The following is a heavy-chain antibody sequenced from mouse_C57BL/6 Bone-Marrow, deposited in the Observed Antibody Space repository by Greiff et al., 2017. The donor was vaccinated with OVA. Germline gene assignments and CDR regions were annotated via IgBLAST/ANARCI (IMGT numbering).Heavy chain of an antibody. CDR1: GYNFTSYD. V-gene: IGHV1-85*01. D-gene: IGHD2-3*01. CDR2: LYPRDGST. Sequence: VQLQQSGPELVKPGASVKLSCKASGYNFTSYDINWVKQRPGPGLEWIGWLYPRDGSTKYNEKFKGKATLTVDTSSSTAYMELHSLTSEDSAVYFCAIDGYLYWYFDVWGTGTTVTVSS. J-gene: IGHJ1*03. CDR3: AIDGYLYWYFDV.